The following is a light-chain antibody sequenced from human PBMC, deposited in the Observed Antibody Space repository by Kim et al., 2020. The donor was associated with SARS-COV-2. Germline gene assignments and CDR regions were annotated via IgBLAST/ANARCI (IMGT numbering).Light chain of an antibody. CDR1: MSNIGADYD. V-gene: IGLV1-40*01. CDR3: QSYDKSLSGWV. CDR2: NYD. J-gene: IGLJ3*02. Sequence: QSALTQPPSVSGAPGQTVTISCSGSMSNIGADYDIHWYQQFPGTAPKLLIYNYDNRPSGVHDRFSGAKSGTSASLAIAGLRADDEANYYCQSYDKSLSGWVFGGGTQLTVL.